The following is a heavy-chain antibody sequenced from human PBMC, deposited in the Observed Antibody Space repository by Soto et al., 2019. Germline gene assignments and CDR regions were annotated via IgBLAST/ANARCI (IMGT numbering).Heavy chain of an antibody. CDR2: ISAYNRNT. V-gene: IGHV1-18*01. D-gene: IGHD3-22*01. CDR1: GYTFTNYG. CDR3: AGDKGSSGPSCFDY. Sequence: QVQLVQSGAEVKKPGASVKVSCKASGYTFTNYGVSWVRQAPGQGLEWMGWISAYNRNTNYAQNLQGRVTMTTDTSTSTAYMELRSLRSDYTAAYYCAGDKGSSGPSCFDYWGQGTLVTVSS. J-gene: IGHJ4*02.